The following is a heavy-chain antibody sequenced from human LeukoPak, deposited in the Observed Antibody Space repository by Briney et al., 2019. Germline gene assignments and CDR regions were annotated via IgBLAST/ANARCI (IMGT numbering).Heavy chain of an antibody. CDR3: ARAPRKTCSSTSCSRGGWFDP. D-gene: IGHD2-2*01. CDR1: GYTFTSYD. Sequence: GASVKVSCKASGYTFTSYDINWVRQATGQGLEWMGWMNPNSGNTGYAQKFQGRVTMTRNTSISTAYMELSSLRSEDTAVYYCARAPRKTCSSTSCSRGGWFDPWGQGTLVTVSS. CDR2: MNPNSGNT. V-gene: IGHV1-8*01. J-gene: IGHJ5*02.